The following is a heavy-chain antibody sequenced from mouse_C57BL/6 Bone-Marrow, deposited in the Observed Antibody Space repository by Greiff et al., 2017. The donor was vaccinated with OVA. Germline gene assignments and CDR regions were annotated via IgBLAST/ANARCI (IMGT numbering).Heavy chain of an antibody. CDR1: GYTFTDYE. J-gene: IGHJ4*01. Sequence: QVQLQQSGAELVRPGASVTLSCKASGYTFTDYEMHWVKQTPVHGLEWIGAIDPETGGTAYNQKFKGKAILTADKSSSTAYMELRSLTSEDSAVYYCTRRVYGSSPNAMDYWGQGTSVTVSS. CDR2: IDPETGGT. D-gene: IGHD1-1*01. V-gene: IGHV1-15*01. CDR3: TRRVYGSSPNAMDY.